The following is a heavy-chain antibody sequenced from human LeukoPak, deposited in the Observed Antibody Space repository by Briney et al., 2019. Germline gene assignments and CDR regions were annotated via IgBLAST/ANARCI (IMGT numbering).Heavy chain of an antibody. V-gene: IGHV4-39*02. CDR3: AREGQQLVFDY. CDR2: IYYSGST. J-gene: IGHJ4*02. Sequence: SETLSLTCTVSGGSISSSSYYWGWIRQPPGEGLEWIGSIYYSGSTYYNPSLKSRVTISVDTSKNQFSLKLSSVTAADTAVYYCAREGQQLVFDYWGQGTLVTVSS. D-gene: IGHD6-13*01. CDR1: GGSISSSSYY.